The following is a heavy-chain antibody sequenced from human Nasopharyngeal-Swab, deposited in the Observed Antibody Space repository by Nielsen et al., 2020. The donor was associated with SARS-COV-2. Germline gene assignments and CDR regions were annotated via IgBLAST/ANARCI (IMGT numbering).Heavy chain of an antibody. Sequence: SQTLSLTCAVYGGSFSGYYWSWIRQPPGKGLEWIGEINHSGSINYNLSLKSRVTISVETSKNQFSLKLSSVTAADTAVYYCARGRGTTVTTPSPVFDYWSQGTLVTVSS. CDR3: ARGRGTTVTTPSPVFDY. CDR1: GGSFSGYY. D-gene: IGHD1-1*01. CDR2: INHSGSI. V-gene: IGHV4-34*01. J-gene: IGHJ4*02.